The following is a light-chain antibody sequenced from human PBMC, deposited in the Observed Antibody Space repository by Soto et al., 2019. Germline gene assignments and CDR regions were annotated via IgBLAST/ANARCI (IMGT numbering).Light chain of an antibody. Sequence: EIQLTQSPSSLSASEGDRVTITCRTSQSISTYLNWYQQKPGRAPKFLIYAASTLQSGAPSRFSGSGSGTDFTLTISSLQPEDFATYYCQQSYSTPYSFGQGTKLEIK. V-gene: IGKV1-39*01. CDR3: QQSYSTPYS. CDR2: AAS. J-gene: IGKJ2*01. CDR1: QSISTY.